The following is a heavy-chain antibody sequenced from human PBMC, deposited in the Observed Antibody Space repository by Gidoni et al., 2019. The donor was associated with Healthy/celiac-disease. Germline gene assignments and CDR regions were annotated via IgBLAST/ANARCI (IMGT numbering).Heavy chain of an antibody. J-gene: IGHJ3*02. Sequence: QVQLQQWGAGLLKPSETLSLTCAVYGGSFSGYYWSWIRQPPGKGLEWIGEINHSGSTNYNPSLKSRVTISVDTSKNQFSLKLSSVTAADTAVYYCARLRVDCSSTSCYRGDAFDIWAKGQWSPSLQ. CDR2: INHSGST. V-gene: IGHV4-34*01. CDR3: ARLRVDCSSTSCYRGDAFDI. CDR1: GGSFSGYY. D-gene: IGHD2-2*02.